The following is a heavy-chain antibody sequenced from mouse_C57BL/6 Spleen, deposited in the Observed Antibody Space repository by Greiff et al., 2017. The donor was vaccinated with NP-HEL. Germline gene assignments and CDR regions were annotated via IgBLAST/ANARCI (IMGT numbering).Heavy chain of an antibody. V-gene: IGHV1-26*01. Sequence: EVQLQQSGPELVKPGASVKISCKASGYTFTDYYMNWVKQSHGKSLEWIGDINPNNGGTSYNQKFKGKATLTVDKSSSTAYMELRSLTSEDSAVYYCARSLYYYGSSRGYYYAMDYWGQGTSVTVSS. CDR3: ARSLYYYGSSRGYYYAMDY. J-gene: IGHJ4*01. D-gene: IGHD1-1*01. CDR1: GYTFTDYY. CDR2: INPNNGGT.